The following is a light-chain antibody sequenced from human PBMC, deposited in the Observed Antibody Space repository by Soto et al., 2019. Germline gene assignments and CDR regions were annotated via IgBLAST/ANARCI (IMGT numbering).Light chain of an antibody. CDR2: DAS. CDR3: QQYNDWPPT. Sequence: EIVLTQSPATLSLSPGQRATHSCRASQSVKTFLVWYKHRPGQAPRVLIYDASHRASGIPARFSGSGSGTEFTLTISSLEPEDFEVYFCQQYNDWPPTFGQGTKVDIK. J-gene: IGKJ1*01. CDR1: QSVKTF. V-gene: IGKV3-11*01.